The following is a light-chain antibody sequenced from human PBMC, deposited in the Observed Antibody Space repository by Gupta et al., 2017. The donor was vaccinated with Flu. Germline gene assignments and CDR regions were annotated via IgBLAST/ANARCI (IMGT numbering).Light chain of an antibody. CDR2: EVS. J-gene: IGLJ3*02. Sequence: QSALTQPASVSGSPGQSITISCTGTSSYVGGYNYVSWYQQHPGKAPKLMYEVSNRPSGVSDRFSGSKSGNTASLTISGLQAEDEADYYCSSYTSSSTRVFGGGTKLTVL. V-gene: IGLV2-14*01. CDR1: SSYVGGYNY. CDR3: SSYTSSSTRV.